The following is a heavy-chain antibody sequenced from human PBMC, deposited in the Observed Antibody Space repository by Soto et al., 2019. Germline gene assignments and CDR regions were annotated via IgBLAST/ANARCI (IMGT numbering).Heavy chain of an antibody. CDR3: ARSQYYYGSGTFSAGFDY. CDR1: GFTFSSYC. D-gene: IGHD3-10*01. V-gene: IGHV3-33*01. Sequence: GGSLSLSCAASGFTFSSYCMHLVRPAPGKGLEWVAVIWYDGSNKYYADSVKGRFTISRDNSKNTLYLQMNSLRAEDTAVYYCARSQYYYGSGTFSAGFDYWGQGTLVTVSS. J-gene: IGHJ4*02. CDR2: IWYDGSNK.